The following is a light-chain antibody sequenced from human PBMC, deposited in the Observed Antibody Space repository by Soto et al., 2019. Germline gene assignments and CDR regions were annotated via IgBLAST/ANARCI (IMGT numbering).Light chain of an antibody. CDR3: QKYNSAPPLT. CDR1: QGISNY. V-gene: IGKV1-27*01. J-gene: IGKJ4*01. Sequence: DIQMTQSPSSLSASVGDRVNMACRASQGISNYLAWYQQKPGKVPKLLIYAASTLQSGVPSRFSGSGSGTDFTLTISSLQPEDVATYYCQKYNSAPPLTFGGGTNVEIK. CDR2: AAS.